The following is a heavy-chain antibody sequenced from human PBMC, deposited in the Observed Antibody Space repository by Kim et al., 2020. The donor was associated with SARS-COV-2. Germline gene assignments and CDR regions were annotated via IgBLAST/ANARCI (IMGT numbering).Heavy chain of an antibody. J-gene: IGHJ5*02. CDR3: AQGLLRIFFDP. D-gene: IGHD2-21*01. V-gene: IGHV6-1*01. CDR2: TYYSSKWYN. CDR1: GDSLSGNSGG. Sequence: SQTLSLTCAISGDSLSGNSGGWNCIRQSPSRGLEWLGRTYYSSKWYNDYALSVKSRITVNLDTSRNQLSLQLSSVTPDETAVYYCAQGLLRIFFDPWGQG.